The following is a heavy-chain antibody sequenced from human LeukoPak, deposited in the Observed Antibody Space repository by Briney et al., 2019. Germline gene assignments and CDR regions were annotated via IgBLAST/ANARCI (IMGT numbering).Heavy chain of an antibody. J-gene: IGHJ4*02. D-gene: IGHD3-22*01. CDR1: GFTFSRYW. CDR3: ARDPSPYYDLGY. Sequence: PGGSLRLSCAASGFTFSRYWMSWVRQAPGKGLEWVANIKEEGSEKYYVDSVKGRFTISRDNAKNSLYLQMNSLRAEDTAVYFCARDPSPYYDLGYWGQGTLVTVSS. V-gene: IGHV3-7*04. CDR2: IKEEGSEK.